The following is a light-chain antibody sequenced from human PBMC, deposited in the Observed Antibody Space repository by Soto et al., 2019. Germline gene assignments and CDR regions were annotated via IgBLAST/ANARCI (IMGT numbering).Light chain of an antibody. CDR3: QQYKNWPT. J-gene: IGKJ4*02. V-gene: IGKV3-15*01. Sequence: DKVTTQSPGTLSVSPGERATLYCRASQTIDTNLAWYQQKPGQAPRLLIFGASTRATGIPARFSGSGSGTEFTLTISSLQSEDFAVYYCQQYKNWPTFGGGTKVDIK. CDR2: GAS. CDR1: QTIDTN.